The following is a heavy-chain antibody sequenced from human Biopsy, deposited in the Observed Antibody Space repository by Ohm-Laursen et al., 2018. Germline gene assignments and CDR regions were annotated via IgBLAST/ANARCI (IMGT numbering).Heavy chain of an antibody. CDR3: ARDFYDSSDARHQ. Sequence: SVKVSCKASGGTFITYGFNWVRQAPGQGLEWMGGIIPMFGPANYAQKFQGRVTITADESTSTSYMELNSLRSEDTAVYYCARDFYDSSDARHQWGQGTLVTVSS. CDR2: IIPMFGPA. D-gene: IGHD3-22*01. V-gene: IGHV1-69*13. CDR1: GGTFITYG. J-gene: IGHJ4*02.